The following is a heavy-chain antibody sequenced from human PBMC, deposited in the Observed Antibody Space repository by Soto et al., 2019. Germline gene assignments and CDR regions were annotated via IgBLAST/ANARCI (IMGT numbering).Heavy chain of an antibody. CDR3: ANLPGIAAAGNPSERDY. CDR2: ISGSGGST. V-gene: IGHV3-23*01. J-gene: IGHJ4*02. Sequence: GGSLRLSCAASGFTFSNAWMNGVRQATGKGLEWVSAISGSGGSTYYADSVKGRFTISRDNSKNTLYLQMNSLRAEDTAVYYCANLPGIAAAGNPSERDYWGQGTLVTVSS. D-gene: IGHD6-13*01. CDR1: GFTFSNAW.